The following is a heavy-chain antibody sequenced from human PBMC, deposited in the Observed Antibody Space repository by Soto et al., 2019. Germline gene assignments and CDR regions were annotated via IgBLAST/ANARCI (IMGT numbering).Heavy chain of an antibody. J-gene: IGHJ3*02. CDR3: ARGLGIAARPFAFDI. V-gene: IGHV3-53*04. CDR2: IYSGGST. Sequence: GGSLRLSCAASGFTVSSNYMSWVRQAPGKGLEWVSVIYSGGSTYYADSVKGRFTISRHNSKNTLYLQMNSLRAEDTAVYYCARGLGIAARPFAFDIWGQGTTVTVSS. CDR1: GFTVSSNY. D-gene: IGHD6-6*01.